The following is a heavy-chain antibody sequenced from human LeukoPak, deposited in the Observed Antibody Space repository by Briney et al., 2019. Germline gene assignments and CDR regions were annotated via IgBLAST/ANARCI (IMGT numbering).Heavy chain of an antibody. Sequence: PGESLKVSCKGSGYSFTTYWIGWVRQMPEKGLEWMGIIYPANSDTRYSSSFQGQVTMSADKSISTAYLQWSSLKASDSAMYYCVRPSSSGWYEFWGQGTLVTVSS. CDR2: IYPANSDT. CDR3: VRPSSSGWYEF. D-gene: IGHD6-19*01. CDR1: GYSFTTYW. J-gene: IGHJ4*02. V-gene: IGHV5-51*01.